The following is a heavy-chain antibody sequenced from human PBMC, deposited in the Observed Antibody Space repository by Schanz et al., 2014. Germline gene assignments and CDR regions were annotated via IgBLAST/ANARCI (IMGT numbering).Heavy chain of an antibody. CDR2: IRSKANSYAT. V-gene: IGHV3-73*01. Sequence: EVQLVESGGGLVQPGGSLKLSCAASGFTFSGSAMHWVRQASGKGLEWVGRIRSKANSYATAYAASVKGRFTISRDDSKNTAYLQMNSLKTEDAAVYYCLAGFDPWGQGTLVTVSS. J-gene: IGHJ5*02. CDR1: GFTFSGSA. CDR3: LAGFDP.